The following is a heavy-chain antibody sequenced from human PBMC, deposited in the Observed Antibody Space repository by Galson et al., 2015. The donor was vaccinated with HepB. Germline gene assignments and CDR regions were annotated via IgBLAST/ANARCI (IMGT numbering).Heavy chain of an antibody. D-gene: IGHD6-19*01. CDR2: ITSSGSAI. CDR1: GLIFSDYY. V-gene: IGHV3-11*01. J-gene: IGHJ5*01. Sequence: SLRLSCAASGLIFSDYYMSWVRQAPGKGLEWVSYITSSGSAIYADSAKGRFTVSGDNDKNPRFLQMNRLRGEDTAVYYCATIPADRDGWYHHDSWGQGTLVTVSS. CDR3: ATIPADRDGWYHHDS.